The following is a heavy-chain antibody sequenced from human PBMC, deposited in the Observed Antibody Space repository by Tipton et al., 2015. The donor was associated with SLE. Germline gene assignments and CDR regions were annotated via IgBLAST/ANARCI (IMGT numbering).Heavy chain of an antibody. CDR1: GFTFSSYG. J-gene: IGHJ4*02. CDR2: ISYDGSNK. D-gene: IGHD3-3*01. V-gene: IGHV3-30*19. CDR3: ARDAPPLNYDFWSGCFDY. Sequence: SLRLSCAASGFTFSSYGMHWVRQAPGKGLEWVAVISYDGSNKYYADSVKGRFTISRDNSKNTLYLQMNSLRAEDTAVYYCARDAPPLNYDFWSGCFDYWGQGTLVTVSS.